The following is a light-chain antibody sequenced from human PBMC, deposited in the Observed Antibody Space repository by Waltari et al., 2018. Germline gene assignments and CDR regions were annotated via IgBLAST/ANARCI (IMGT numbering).Light chain of an antibody. J-gene: IGKJ1*01. Sequence: EIVLTQSPGTLSLSPGQRATLFCRARQSVGRTLAWYQQKPGQAPRLLIYDASTRATGIPDRFSATGSGTDFSLTISRLEPEDFAVYYCQKYGRLPATFGRGTTEEIK. CDR2: DAS. V-gene: IGKV3-20*01. CDR1: QSVGRT. CDR3: QKYGRLPAT.